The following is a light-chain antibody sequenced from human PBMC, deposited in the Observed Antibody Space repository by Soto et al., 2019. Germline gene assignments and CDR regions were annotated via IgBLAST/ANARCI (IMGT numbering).Light chain of an antibody. V-gene: IGLV7-43*01. CDR1: TGAVTSGFY. CDR2: NTS. J-gene: IGLJ3*02. CDR3: LLFYGGAQLV. Sequence: QAVVTQEPSLTVSPGGTVTLTCASSTGAVTSGFYPNWFQQKPGQAPRSLIYNTSNKRSWTPARFSGSLLGGKAALTLSGVQPEDQADYYCLLFYGGAQLVFGGGTKLTVL.